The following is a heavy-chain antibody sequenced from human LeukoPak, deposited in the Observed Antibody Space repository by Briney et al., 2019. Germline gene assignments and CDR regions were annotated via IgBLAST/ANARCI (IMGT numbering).Heavy chain of an antibody. CDR3: ARTHGIVAAADWFDP. V-gene: IGHV4-38-2*02. D-gene: IGHD2-2*01. CDR1: GYSITSGYY. CDR2: FYHSGST. J-gene: IGHJ5*02. Sequence: SETLSLTCTVSGYSITSGYYWGWIRQPPGKGLEWIGSFYHSGSTYYNPSLNTRVTIYAATYKTQLSLKLSSVTAADTAVYFCARTHGIVAAADWFDPWGQGTLVTVSS.